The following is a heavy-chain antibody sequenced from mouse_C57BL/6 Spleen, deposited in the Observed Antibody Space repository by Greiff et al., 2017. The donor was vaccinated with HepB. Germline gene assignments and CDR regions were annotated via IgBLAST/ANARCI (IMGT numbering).Heavy chain of an antibody. CDR2: IDPSDSYT. CDR1: GYTFTSYW. J-gene: IGHJ2*01. V-gene: IGHV1-59*01. Sequence: QVQLQQPGAELVRPGTSVKLSCKASGYTFTSYWMHWVKQRPGQGLEWIGVIDPSDSYTNYNQKFKGKATLTVDTSSSTAYMQLSSLTSEDSAVYYCARLDSNFDYWGQGTTLTVSS. D-gene: IGHD2-5*01. CDR3: ARLDSNFDY.